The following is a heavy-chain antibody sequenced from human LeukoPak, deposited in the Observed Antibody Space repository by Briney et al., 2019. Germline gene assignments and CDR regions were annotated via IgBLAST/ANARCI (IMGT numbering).Heavy chain of an antibody. CDR1: GFTFSTYA. J-gene: IGHJ4*02. Sequence: GGSLRLSCAASGFTFSTYAMNWVRQAPGKGLEWVSGISGSGGATYYADSVKGRFTISRDNSKNTLYLQMNSLRAEGTAVYYCAKVGNQPIPGYSSSWYFDYWGQGTLVTVSS. V-gene: IGHV3-23*01. CDR2: ISGSGGAT. D-gene: IGHD6-13*01. CDR3: AKVGNQPIPGYSSSWYFDY.